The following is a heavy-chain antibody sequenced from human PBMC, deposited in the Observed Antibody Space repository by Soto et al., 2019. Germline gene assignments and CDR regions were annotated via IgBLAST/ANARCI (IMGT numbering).Heavy chain of an antibody. J-gene: IGHJ4*02. D-gene: IGHD3-10*01. CDR1: GFTSDDYA. CDR3: ANLPLYGSGFDC. V-gene: IGHV3-9*02. Sequence: EAQLVESGGGLVQPGRSLRLSCVASGFTSDDYAIHWVRQAPGKGLEWVSGISWNGAATGYADSVKGRFTISRDNAKNSLYLQMSSLRTEDTAIYYCANLPLYGSGFDCWGQGTLVTVSS. CDR2: ISWNGAAT.